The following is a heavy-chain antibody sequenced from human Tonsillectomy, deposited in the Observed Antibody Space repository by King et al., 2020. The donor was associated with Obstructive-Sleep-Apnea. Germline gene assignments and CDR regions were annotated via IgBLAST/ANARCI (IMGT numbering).Heavy chain of an antibody. V-gene: IGHV3-23*04. J-gene: IGHJ4*02. CDR1: GLTFSTYD. CDR2: ISGSGAST. D-gene: IGHD3-22*01. Sequence: QLVESGGGLVQPGGSLRLSCVASGLTFSTYDMNWVRQAPGKGLEWISGISGSGASTYYEDSVKGRFTISRDNSKNTLYLQMNSLRAEDTALYYCTKGVGSNYYEGSSYFPFDYWGQGTLLTVSS. CDR3: TKGVGSNYYEGSSYFPFDY.